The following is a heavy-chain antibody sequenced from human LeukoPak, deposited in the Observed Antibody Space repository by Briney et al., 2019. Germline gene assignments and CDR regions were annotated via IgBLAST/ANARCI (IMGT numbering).Heavy chain of an antibody. J-gene: IGHJ3*02. CDR1: GFTFSSYA. D-gene: IGHD1-26*01. CDR3: ASPWESDAFDI. Sequence: PGGSLRLSCAASGFTFSSYAMSWVRQAPGKGLEGVSGISGGGGSTYYADSVKGRFTISRDNSKNTLYLQMNSLRVEDTAVYYCASPWESDAFDIWGQGTMVTVSS. CDR2: ISGGGGST. V-gene: IGHV3-23*01.